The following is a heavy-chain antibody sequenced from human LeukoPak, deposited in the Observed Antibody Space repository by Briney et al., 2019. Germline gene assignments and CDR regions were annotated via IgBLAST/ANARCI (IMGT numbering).Heavy chain of an antibody. CDR2: ISYDGSNK. J-gene: IGHJ4*02. V-gene: IGHV3-30-3*01. D-gene: IGHD2-2*01. Sequence: GGSLRLSCAASGSTFSSYAMHWVRQAPGKGLEWVAVISYDGSNKYYADSVKGRFTLSRDNSKDTLYLQMDSLRAEDTAVYSCARGYCSSTACPPCDYWGQGTLVTVSS. CDR1: GSTFSSYA. CDR3: ARGYCSSTACPPCDY.